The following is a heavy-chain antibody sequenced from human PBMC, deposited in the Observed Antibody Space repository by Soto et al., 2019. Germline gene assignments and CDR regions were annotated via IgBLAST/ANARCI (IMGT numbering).Heavy chain of an antibody. CDR2: FIPIFDAA. CDR1: GGTFSNYA. Sequence: QVQLVQSGAEVKKPGSSVKVSCKASGGTFSNYAINWVRQAPGQGLEWMGGFIPIFDAANYAQNFRGRVTITTDESTSTAYMERSGVRSEDTAMYYCARKAESYGFDIWGQGTLVTVS. V-gene: IGHV1-69*01. D-gene: IGHD3-10*01. CDR3: ARKAESYGFDI. J-gene: IGHJ3*02.